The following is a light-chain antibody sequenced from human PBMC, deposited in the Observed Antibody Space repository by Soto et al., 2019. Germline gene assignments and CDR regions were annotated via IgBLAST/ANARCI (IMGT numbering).Light chain of an antibody. CDR3: QHYGRSPHT. CDR1: QSVSSNS. CDR2: GAS. J-gene: IGKJ4*01. Sequence: EIVLTQSRGTLSLSPGERATLSCRASQSVSSNSLAWYQQKPGQAPRLLIYGASSRATGIPDRFSGSGSETDFTLTISRLEPEDFAVYYCQHYGRSPHTFGGGTKVEIK. V-gene: IGKV3-20*01.